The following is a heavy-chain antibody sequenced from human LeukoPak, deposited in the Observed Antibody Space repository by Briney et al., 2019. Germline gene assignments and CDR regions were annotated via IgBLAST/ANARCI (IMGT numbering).Heavy chain of an antibody. CDR1: GFTFSNYA. CDR2: ISYDGSNK. V-gene: IGHV3-30-3*01. CDR3: VSSYDYSGTGSFDH. D-gene: IGHD4-11*01. Sequence: GRSLRLSCAASGFTFSNYAMHWVRQAPGKGLEWVAVISYDGSNKYYADSVKGRFTISRDNSKNTLYLQMNSLRAEDTAVYYCVSSYDYSGTGSFDHWGQGILVTVSS. J-gene: IGHJ4*02.